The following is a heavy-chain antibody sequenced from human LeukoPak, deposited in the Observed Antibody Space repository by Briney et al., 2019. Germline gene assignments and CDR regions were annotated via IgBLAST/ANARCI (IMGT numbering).Heavy chain of an antibody. J-gene: IGHJ6*02. CDR1: GYTATNFD. Sequence: GASVKVSCKVFGYTATNFDFNWVRQATGQGFEWMGWMTLNSGRTGYRREFQGRVTMTTDTSTNTAYMELSSLRSDDTAVYYCGRGYAMDVWGQGTTVIVSS. CDR3: GRGYAMDV. V-gene: IGHV1-8*01. CDR2: MTLNSGRT.